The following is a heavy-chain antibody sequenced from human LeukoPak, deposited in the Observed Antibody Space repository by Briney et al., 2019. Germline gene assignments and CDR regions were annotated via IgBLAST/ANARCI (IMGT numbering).Heavy chain of an antibody. J-gene: IGHJ6*02. V-gene: IGHV3-30-3*01. CDR3: ARDRTYYYDSSGYYNYYYGMDV. D-gene: IGHD3-22*01. CDR1: GFTFSSYA. Sequence: PGGSLRLSCAASGFTFSSYAMHWVRQAPGKGLEWVVVISYDGSNKYYADSVKGRFTISRDNSKNTLYLQMNSLRAEDTAVYYCARDRTYYYDSSGYYNYYYGMDVWGQGTTVTVSS. CDR2: ISYDGSNK.